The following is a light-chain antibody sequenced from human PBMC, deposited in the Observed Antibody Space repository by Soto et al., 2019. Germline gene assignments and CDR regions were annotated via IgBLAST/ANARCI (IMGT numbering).Light chain of an antibody. CDR3: QQYNSYWT. V-gene: IGKV1-9*01. CDR1: HDISNY. CDR2: VAS. J-gene: IGKJ1*01. Sequence: DIQLTQSPSFLSASVGDRVTITCRASHDISNYLAWYQQKPGKAPKFLIYVASSLQSAVSSRFSGSGSGTEFTLTISSLQPEDFATYYCQQYNSYWTFGQGTKVEIK.